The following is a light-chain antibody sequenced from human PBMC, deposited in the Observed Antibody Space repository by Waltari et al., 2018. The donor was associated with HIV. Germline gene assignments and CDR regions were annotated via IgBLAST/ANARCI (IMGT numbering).Light chain of an antibody. Sequence: QFALTQPASVSVSPGQSIPVSYTRTNSYIDHCHYVSWYQQQPGKTTKLIIYEVSNRPSRVSNRFSCSKSGNTASLTISVLHAEDEADYFCSFLTIIATLSVLFCGGTKLTVL. J-gene: IGLJ3*02. V-gene: IGLV2-14*01. CDR1: NSYIDHCHY. CDR3: SFLTIIATLSVL. CDR2: EVS.